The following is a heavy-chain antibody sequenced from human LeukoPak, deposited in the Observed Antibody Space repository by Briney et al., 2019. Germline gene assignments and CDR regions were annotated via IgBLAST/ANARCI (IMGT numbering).Heavy chain of an antibody. Sequence: SETLSLTCAVSGGSISSSNWWSWVRQSPGKRLEWIGEIYHSGSTNYNPSLKSRVTISVDKSKNQFSLKLSSVTAADTAVYYCAGNNYGDYGDYWGQGTLVTVSS. CDR3: AGNNYGDYGDY. CDR1: GGSISSSNW. J-gene: IGHJ4*02. V-gene: IGHV4-4*02. CDR2: IYHSGST. D-gene: IGHD4-17*01.